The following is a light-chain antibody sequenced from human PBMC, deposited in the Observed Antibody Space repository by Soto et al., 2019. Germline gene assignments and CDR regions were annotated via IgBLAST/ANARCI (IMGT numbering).Light chain of an antibody. V-gene: IGKV1-8*01. Sequence: AIQLTQSPSSLSASVVDRVTITCRASQGISSYLAWYQQKPGKAPKLLIYAASTLQSGVPSRFSGSGSGTDFTLTISCLQSEDFATYYCQQYYSYPLTFGQGTKVDIK. CDR2: AAS. CDR3: QQYYSYPLT. J-gene: IGKJ1*01. CDR1: QGISSY.